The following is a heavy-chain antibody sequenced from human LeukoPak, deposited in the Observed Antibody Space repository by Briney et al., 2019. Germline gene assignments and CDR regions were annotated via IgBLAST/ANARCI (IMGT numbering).Heavy chain of an antibody. CDR2: INPNSGDT. V-gene: IGHV1-2*02. D-gene: IGHD2-2*01. CDR3: ARDGSWSSISYSDY. J-gene: IGHJ4*02. CDR1: GYTFTGYY. Sequence: SSVKVSCKASGYTFTGYYIHWVRQAPGQGLEWIGWINPNSGDTKYEQRFQGRVTMTRDTSISTAYMELTRLRSEDAGVYFCARDGSWSSISYSDYWGQGTLVTVSS.